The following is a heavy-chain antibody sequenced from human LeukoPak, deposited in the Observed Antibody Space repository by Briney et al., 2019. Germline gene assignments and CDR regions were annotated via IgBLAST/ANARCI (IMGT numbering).Heavy chain of an antibody. V-gene: IGHV3-11*01. Sequence: PGGSLRLSCAASGFTFSDYYMSWIRQAPGRGLEWVSYISSGGSTIYYADSVKGRFTISRDNAKNSLYLQMNSLRAEDTAVYYCARDRQYYYDSSGSMDVWGQGTTVTVSS. CDR2: ISSGGSTI. J-gene: IGHJ6*02. CDR3: ARDRQYYYDSSGSMDV. D-gene: IGHD3-22*01. CDR1: GFTFSDYY.